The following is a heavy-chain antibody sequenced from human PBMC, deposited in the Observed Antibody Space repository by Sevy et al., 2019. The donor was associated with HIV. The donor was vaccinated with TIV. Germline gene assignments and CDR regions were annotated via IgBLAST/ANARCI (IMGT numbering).Heavy chain of an antibody. Sequence: GGSLRLSCAASGFTFSSYWMSWVRQAPGKGLEWVANIKQDGSEKYYVDSVKGRFTISRDNAKNSLYLQMNSLRAEDTAVYYCARGSGILAGYFDYWGQGTLVTVSS. CDR3: ARGSGILAGYFDY. D-gene: IGHD3-9*01. CDR2: IKQDGSEK. CDR1: GFTFSSYW. V-gene: IGHV3-7*03. J-gene: IGHJ4*02.